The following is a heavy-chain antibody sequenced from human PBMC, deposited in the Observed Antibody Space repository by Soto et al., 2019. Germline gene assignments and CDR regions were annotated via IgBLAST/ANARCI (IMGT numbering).Heavy chain of an antibody. CDR2: IIPIFGTA. V-gene: IGHV1-69*13. Sequence: SVKVSCKASGGTFSSYAISWVRQAPGQGLEWMGGIIPIFGTANYAQKFQGRVTITADESTSTAYMELSSLRSEDTAVYYCASPGWYQLPDDYGMDVWGQGTTVTVSS. J-gene: IGHJ6*02. CDR3: ASPGWYQLPDDYGMDV. D-gene: IGHD2-2*01. CDR1: GGTFSSYA.